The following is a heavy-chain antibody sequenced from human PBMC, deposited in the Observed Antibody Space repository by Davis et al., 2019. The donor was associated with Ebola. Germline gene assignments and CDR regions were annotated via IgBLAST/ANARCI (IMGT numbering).Heavy chain of an antibody. V-gene: IGHV1-46*01. CDR1: GYTFTSYY. D-gene: IGHD1-7*01. Sequence: ASVTVSCKASGYTFTSYYMHWVRQAPGQGLEWMGIINPSGGSTSYAQKFQGRVTMTRDTSTSTVYMELSSLRSEDTAVYYCAREESANYDAFDIWGQGTMVTVSS. CDR3: AREESANYDAFDI. CDR2: INPSGGST. J-gene: IGHJ3*02.